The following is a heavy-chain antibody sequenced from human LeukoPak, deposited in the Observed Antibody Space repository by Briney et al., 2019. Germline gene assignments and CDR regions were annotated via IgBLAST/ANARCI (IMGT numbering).Heavy chain of an antibody. V-gene: IGHV3-48*04. D-gene: IGHD2-15*01. CDR2: ISSASNTI. J-gene: IGHJ4*02. CDR3: ASEGWQVLDY. CDR1: GFTFSSYS. Sequence: PGGSLRLSCAASGFTFSSYSMNWVRQAPGKGLEWVSYISSASNTIYYADSVKGRFTISRDNAKNTLYLQMNNLRVEDTAVYYCASEGWQVLDYWGQGTLVTVSS.